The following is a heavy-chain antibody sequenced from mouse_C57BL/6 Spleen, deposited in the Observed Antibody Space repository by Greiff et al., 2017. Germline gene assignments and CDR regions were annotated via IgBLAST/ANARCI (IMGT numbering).Heavy chain of an antibody. CDR2: IRLKSDNSTT. J-gene: IGHJ3*01. CDR3: TDYYYGSACAD. Sequence: EVKLEESGGGLVTPGGSMKLSCVASGFNFSNYWMNWVRQSPEKGLEWVAQIRLKSDNSTTHYAESVKGRFTISRDEYKRSVYPHMNNLRADDTVMYYCTDYYYGSACADWGQGTLVTVSA. D-gene: IGHD1-1*01. CDR1: GFNFSNYW. V-gene: IGHV6-3*01.